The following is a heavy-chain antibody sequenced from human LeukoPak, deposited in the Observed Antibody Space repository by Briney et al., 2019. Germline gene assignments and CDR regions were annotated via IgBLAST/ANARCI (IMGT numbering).Heavy chain of an antibody. CDR3: TTDPLGLTTVTTVVDY. J-gene: IGHJ4*02. CDR2: IKSKTDGGTT. D-gene: IGHD4-17*01. Sequence: GGSLRLSCAASGFTFSNARMSWVRQAPGKGLEWDGRIKSKTDGGTTDYAAPVKGRFTISRDDSKNTLYLQMNSLKTEDTAVYYCTTDPLGLTTVTTVVDYWGQGTLVTVSS. CDR1: GFTFSNAR. V-gene: IGHV3-15*01.